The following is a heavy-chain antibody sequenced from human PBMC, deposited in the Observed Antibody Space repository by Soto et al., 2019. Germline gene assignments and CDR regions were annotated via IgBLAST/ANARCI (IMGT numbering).Heavy chain of an antibody. CDR1: GGSISSYY. CDR3: ARGNQSGDLWDPFGY. D-gene: IGHD3-3*01. V-gene: IGHV4-59*01. CDR2: IYYSGST. J-gene: IGHJ4*02. Sequence: QVQLQESGPGLVKPSETLSLTCTVSGGSISSYYWSWIRQPPGKGLEWIGYIYYSGSTNYNPSLKSRVTISVDTSNNHFSLELRSVTAADTAVYYCARGNQSGDLWDPFGYWGQGTQVTVSS.